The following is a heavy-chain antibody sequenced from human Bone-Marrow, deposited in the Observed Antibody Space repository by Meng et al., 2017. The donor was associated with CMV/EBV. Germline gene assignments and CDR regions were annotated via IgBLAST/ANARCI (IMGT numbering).Heavy chain of an antibody. CDR2: IIPILGIA. Sequence: SVKVSCKASGYTFTSYGISWVRQAPGQGLEWMGGIIPILGIANYAQKFQGRVTITADKSTSTAYMELSSLRSEDTAVYYCARVVGYCSSTSCYDWFDPWGQGTLVTVSS. CDR3: ARVVGYCSSTSCYDWFDP. CDR1: GYTFTSYG. D-gene: IGHD2-2*01. J-gene: IGHJ5*02. V-gene: IGHV1-69*10.